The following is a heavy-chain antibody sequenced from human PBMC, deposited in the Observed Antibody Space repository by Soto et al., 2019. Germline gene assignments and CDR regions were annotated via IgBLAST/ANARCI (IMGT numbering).Heavy chain of an antibody. V-gene: IGHV1-18*01. CDR2: ISAYNGNT. CDR3: ARVLVVPAAMRGYYYYYGMDV. J-gene: IGHJ6*02. CDR1: GGTFSSYA. D-gene: IGHD2-2*01. Sequence: ASVKVSCKASGGTFSSYAISWVRQAPGQGLEWMGWISAYNGNTNYAQKLQGRVTMTTDTSTSTAYMELTSLRSDDTAVYYCARVLVVPAAMRGYYYYYGMDVWGQGTTVTVSS.